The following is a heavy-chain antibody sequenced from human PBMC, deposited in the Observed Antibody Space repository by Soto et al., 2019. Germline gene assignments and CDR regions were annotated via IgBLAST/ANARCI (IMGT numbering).Heavy chain of an antibody. CDR1: GFTFSSYW. Sequence: GGSLRLSCAASGFTFSSYWMSWVHQAPGKGLEWVANIKQDGSEKYYVDSVKGRFTISRDNAKNSLYLQMNSLRAEDTAVYYCARDQGSGWPYYYYGMDVWGQGTTVTVSS. CDR3: ARDQGSGWPYYYYGMDV. D-gene: IGHD6-19*01. J-gene: IGHJ6*02. V-gene: IGHV3-7*01. CDR2: IKQDGSEK.